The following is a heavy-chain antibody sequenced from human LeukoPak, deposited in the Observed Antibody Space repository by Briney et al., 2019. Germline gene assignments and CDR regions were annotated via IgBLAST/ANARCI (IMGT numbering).Heavy chain of an antibody. Sequence: PSETLSLTCAVYGGSFSGYYWSWIRQPPGKGLEWIGEINHSGSTNYNPSLKSRVTISVDTSKNQFSLKLSSVTAADTAVYYCARGTNIEDAFDIWGQGTMVTVSS. V-gene: IGHV4-34*01. J-gene: IGHJ3*02. CDR1: GGSFSGYY. CDR2: INHSGST. CDR3: ARGTNIEDAFDI. D-gene: IGHD2-8*01.